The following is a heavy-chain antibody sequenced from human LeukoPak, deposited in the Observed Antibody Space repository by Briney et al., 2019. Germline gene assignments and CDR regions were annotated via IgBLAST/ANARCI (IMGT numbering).Heavy chain of an antibody. CDR3: ARDGLVVVPVAMEYRNWFDP. V-gene: IGHV1-3*01. J-gene: IGHJ5*02. Sequence: ASVKVSCKAPGYTFTSFAMHWVRQAPGQRLEWMGWINADSGYTKYSQKFQGRLTITRDTSASTAYMELSSLRSEDTAVYYCARDGLVVVPVAMEYRNWFDPWGQGTLVTVSS. CDR2: INADSGYT. D-gene: IGHD2-2*01. CDR1: GYTFTSFA.